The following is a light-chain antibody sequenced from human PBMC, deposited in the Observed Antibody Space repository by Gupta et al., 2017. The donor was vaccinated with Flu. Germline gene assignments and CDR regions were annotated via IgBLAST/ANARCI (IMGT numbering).Light chain of an antibody. CDR3: QQYCSSPST. CDR2: GAS. CDR1: QSVSSSY. J-gene: IGKJ1*01. Sequence: ETVLTQSPGTLSLSPGERATRSCRASQSVSSSYLAWYQQKPGQAPRLLIYGASSRATGIPDRFSGSGSGTDFTLTISSLEPEDFAVYYCQQYCSSPSTFGQGTKVEIK. V-gene: IGKV3-20*01.